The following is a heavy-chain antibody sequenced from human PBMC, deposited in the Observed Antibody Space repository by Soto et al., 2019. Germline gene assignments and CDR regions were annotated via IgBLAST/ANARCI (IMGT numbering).Heavy chain of an antibody. CDR2: IIPIFGTA. CDR1: GGTFSSYA. D-gene: IGHD3-9*01. J-gene: IGHJ6*02. CDR3: ATRYFDWLLPNHYYYYYGMDV. Sequence: GASVKVSCKASGGTFSSYAISWVRQAPGQGLEWMGGIIPIFGTANYAQKFQGRVTITADESTSTAYMELSSLRSEDTAVYYCATRYFDWLLPNHYYYYYGMDVWGQGTTVTVSS. V-gene: IGHV1-69*13.